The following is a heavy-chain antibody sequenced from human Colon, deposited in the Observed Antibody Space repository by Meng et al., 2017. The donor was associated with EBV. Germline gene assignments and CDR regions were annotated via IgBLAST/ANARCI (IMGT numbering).Heavy chain of an antibody. V-gene: IGHV4-39*07. J-gene: IGHJ5*02. CDR2: IYYTGST. Sequence: GTVLRKTSGNLLRHFTVVGDSISSSSYYWGWLRQSTGKGLGWIGSIYYTGSTYHNPSLKSRVTISLDTSKNQFSLKLSSVTAADTAVYYCASDFLVVPAAPKINWFDPWGQGTLVTVSS. CDR3: ASDFLVVPAAPKINWFDP. CDR1: GDSISSSSYY. D-gene: IGHD2-2*01.